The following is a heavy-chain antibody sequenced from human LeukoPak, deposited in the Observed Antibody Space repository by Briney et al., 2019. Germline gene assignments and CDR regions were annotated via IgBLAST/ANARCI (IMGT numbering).Heavy chain of an antibody. CDR3: ARARGYYDSSGYDLGGDY. J-gene: IGHJ4*02. CDR2: INPNSGGT. CDR1: GYTFTGYY. V-gene: IGHV1-2*02. D-gene: IGHD3-22*01. Sequence: ASVKVSCKASGYTFTGYYMHWVRQAPGQGLEWMGWINPNSGGTNYAQKFQGRVTMTRDTSISTAYMEPSRLRSDDTAVYFCARARGYYDSSGYDLGGDYWGQGTLVTVSS.